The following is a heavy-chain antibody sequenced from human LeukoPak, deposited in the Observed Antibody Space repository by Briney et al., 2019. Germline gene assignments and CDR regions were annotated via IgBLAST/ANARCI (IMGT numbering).Heavy chain of an antibody. CDR3: AKDRVTTVTSFFSQFDY. Sequence: GGSLRLSCAASGFTFNNYAMSWVRQAPGKGLEWVSAISSASSSTYYANSVKGRFTISRDNSKNTVYLQINSLRADDTAVYYCAKDRVTTVTSFFSQFDYWGQGTLVTVSS. D-gene: IGHD4-17*01. J-gene: IGHJ4*02. CDR1: GFTFNNYA. CDR2: ISSASSST. V-gene: IGHV3-23*01.